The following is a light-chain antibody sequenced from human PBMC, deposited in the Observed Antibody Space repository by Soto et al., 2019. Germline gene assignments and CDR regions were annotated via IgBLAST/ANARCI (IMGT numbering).Light chain of an antibody. CDR3: SSYIVSSTYV. Sequence: QSALTQPASVSGSPGQSITISCTGTSSDVGGYNYVSWYQQHPGKAPKLMIYEVSNRPSGVSDRFSGSKSGDTASLTISGLQAEDEADYYCSSYIVSSTYVFGTGTKVTVL. V-gene: IGLV2-14*01. J-gene: IGLJ1*01. CDR2: EVS. CDR1: SSDVGGYNY.